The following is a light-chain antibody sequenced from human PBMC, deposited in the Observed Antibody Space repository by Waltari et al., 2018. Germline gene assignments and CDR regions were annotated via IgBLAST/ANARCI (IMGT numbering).Light chain of an antibody. CDR1: QDIRTS. Sequence: IVLTQSPATVSLSPGERVTLSCRASQDIRTSLAWYQQKSGQPPRLLIYDASNRATDTPPRFSGSGSGTDFSLTLSSLEPEDFAVYYCQQRSNRPPITFGQGTRLEI. CDR2: DAS. J-gene: IGKJ5*01. CDR3: QQRSNRPPIT. V-gene: IGKV3-11*01.